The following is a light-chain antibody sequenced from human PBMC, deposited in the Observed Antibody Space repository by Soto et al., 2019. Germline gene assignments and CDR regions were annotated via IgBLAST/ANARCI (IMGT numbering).Light chain of an antibody. V-gene: IGLV1-40*01. J-gene: IGLJ2*01. CDR3: QSYDSSLSGVV. Sequence: QSVLTQPPSVSGAPGQRVTISCTGSSSKIGAGYDVHWYQQLPGTGPKLLISGNSNRPSGVPDRFSGSKSGTSASLAITGLQAEDEADYYCQSYDSSLSGVVFGGGTKLTVL. CDR1: SSKIGAGYD. CDR2: GNS.